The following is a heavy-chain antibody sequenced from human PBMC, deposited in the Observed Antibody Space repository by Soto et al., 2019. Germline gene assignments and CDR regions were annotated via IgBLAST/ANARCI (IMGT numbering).Heavy chain of an antibody. CDR3: ARGGRWDTAMIDY. Sequence: SLTCAVSGGSISSGGYSWSWIRQPPGKGLEWIGYIYHSGSTYYNPSLKSRVTISVDRSKNQFSLKLSSVTAADTAVYYCARGGRWDTAMIDYWGQGTLVTVSS. V-gene: IGHV4-30-2*01. CDR1: GGSISSGGYS. D-gene: IGHD5-18*01. CDR2: IYHSGST. J-gene: IGHJ4*02.